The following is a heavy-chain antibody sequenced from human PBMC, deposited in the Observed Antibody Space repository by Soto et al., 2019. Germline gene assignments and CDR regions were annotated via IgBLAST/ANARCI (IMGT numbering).Heavy chain of an antibody. Sequence: ASVKVSCKASGYTFTSYYMHWVRQAPGQGLEWMGIINPSGGSTSYAQKFQGRVTMTRDTSTSTVYMELSSLRSEDTAVYYCARDRMPYYYDTFSFPTSDYWGQGTLVTVSS. CDR1: GYTFTSYY. CDR2: INPSGGST. D-gene: IGHD3-22*01. CDR3: ARDRMPYYYDTFSFPTSDY. V-gene: IGHV1-46*01. J-gene: IGHJ4*02.